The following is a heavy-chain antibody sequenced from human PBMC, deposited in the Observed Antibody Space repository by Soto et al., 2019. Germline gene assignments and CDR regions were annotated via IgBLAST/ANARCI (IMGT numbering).Heavy chain of an antibody. D-gene: IGHD6-6*01. J-gene: IGHJ4*02. CDR2: INYSGNT. CDR1: GGSISIYY. CDR3: ARDSASSSSRGLDS. V-gene: IGHV4-59*01. Sequence: QVQLQESGPGLVKPSETLSLTCTVSGGSISIYYWSWIRQPPGKGLEWIGYINYSGNTNYNPSLRSRVTTSVDTSKKQFSLKVSSVTAADTAVYYCARDSASSSSRGLDSWGQGTLVTVSS.